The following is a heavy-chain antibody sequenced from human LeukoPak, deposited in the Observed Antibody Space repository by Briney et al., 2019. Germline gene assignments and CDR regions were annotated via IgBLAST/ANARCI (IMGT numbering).Heavy chain of an antibody. CDR2: INHSGST. Sequence: SETLSLTCAVYGGSFSGYYWSWIRQPPGKGLEWIGEINHSGSTNYNPSLKSRVTISVDTSENQFSLKLSSVTAADTAVYYCARGMVDRRRGVIASDYWGQGTLVTVSS. J-gene: IGHJ4*02. V-gene: IGHV4-34*01. CDR3: ARGMVDRRRGVIASDY. CDR1: GGSFSGYY. D-gene: IGHD3-10*01.